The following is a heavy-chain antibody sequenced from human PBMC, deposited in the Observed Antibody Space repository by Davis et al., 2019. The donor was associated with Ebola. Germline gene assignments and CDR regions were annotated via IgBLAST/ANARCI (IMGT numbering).Heavy chain of an antibody. Sequence: AASVKVSCKASGYTFTSSGISWVRQAPGQGLEWMGWISAYNGNTNYAQKLQGRVTMTTDTSTSTAYMELRSLRSEDTAVYYCARVKYYYGMDVWGQGTTVTVSS. CDR1: GYTFTSSG. J-gene: IGHJ6*02. V-gene: IGHV1-18*01. CDR3: ARVKYYYGMDV. CDR2: ISAYNGNT.